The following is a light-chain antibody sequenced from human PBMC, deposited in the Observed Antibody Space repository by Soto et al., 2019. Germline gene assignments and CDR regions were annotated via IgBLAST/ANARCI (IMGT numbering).Light chain of an antibody. J-gene: IGLJ1*01. CDR1: SSNIGSND. Sequence: QSVLTQPPSASGTPGQRVTISCSGSSSNIGSNDVNWYQQVPGTAPKLLIYSNNERPSGVPDRFSGSKSGNTASLTISGLQAEDEADYHCSSYTSGSSHYVFGTGTKVTVL. CDR3: SSYTSGSSHYV. V-gene: IGLV1-44*01. CDR2: SNN.